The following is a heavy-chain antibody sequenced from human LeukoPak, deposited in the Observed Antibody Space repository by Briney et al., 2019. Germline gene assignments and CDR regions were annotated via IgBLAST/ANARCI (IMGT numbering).Heavy chain of an antibody. CDR3: ARLIFGIAAAGTDYYYMDV. J-gene: IGHJ6*03. CDR2: IYYSGNF. V-gene: IGHV4-59*08. CDR1: GDSITTYY. D-gene: IGHD6-13*01. Sequence: ETLSLTCTVSGDSITTYYWSWIRQPPGKGLEWIGYIYYSGNFNYNPSLKSRLTMSVDTSKNQFSLKLSSVTAADTAVYYCARLIFGIAAAGTDYYYMDVWGKGTTVTVSS.